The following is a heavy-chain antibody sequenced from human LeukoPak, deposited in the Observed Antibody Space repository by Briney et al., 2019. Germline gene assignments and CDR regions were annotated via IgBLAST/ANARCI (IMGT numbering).Heavy chain of an antibody. CDR3: ARLMEGSYFTHAFDI. V-gene: IGHV4-30-2*01. J-gene: IGHJ3*02. CDR1: GGSISSGGYS. Sequence: SETLSLTCAVSGGSISSGGYSWSWIRQPPGKGLEWIGYIYHSGSTYYNPSLKSRATISVDRSKNQFSLKLSSVTAADTAVYYCARLMEGSYFTHAFDIWGQGTMVTVSS. CDR2: IYHSGST. D-gene: IGHD1-26*01.